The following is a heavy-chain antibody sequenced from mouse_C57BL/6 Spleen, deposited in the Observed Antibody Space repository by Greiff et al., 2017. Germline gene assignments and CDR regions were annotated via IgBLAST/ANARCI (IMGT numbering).Heavy chain of an antibody. J-gene: IGHJ2*01. CDR3: ARETTAVATGDYFDY. CDR2: INPNNGGT. Sequence: EVQLQQSGPELVKPGASVKMSCKASGYTFTDYNMHWVKQSHGKSLEWIGYINPNNGGTSYNQKFKGKATLTVNKSSSTAYMELRSLTSEDSAVYYCARETTAVATGDYFDYWGQGTTLTVSS. V-gene: IGHV1-22*01. CDR1: GYTFTDYN. D-gene: IGHD1-1*01.